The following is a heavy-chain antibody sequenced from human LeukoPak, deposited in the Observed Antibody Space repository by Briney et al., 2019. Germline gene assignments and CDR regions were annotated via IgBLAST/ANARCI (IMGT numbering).Heavy chain of an antibody. CDR1: GFTFISHY. D-gene: IGHD4/OR15-4a*01. J-gene: IGHJ4*02. Sequence: GGSLRLSCVFSGFTFISHYVHWVRQAPGQGLLWVSRTTEDATTTYADSVRGRFTSSRDIAKNTLYLQMNSLRAEDTAVYYCAKEGFATMVHDYWGQGTLVTVSS. V-gene: IGHV3-74*01. CDR3: AKEGFATMVHDY. CDR2: TTEDATTT.